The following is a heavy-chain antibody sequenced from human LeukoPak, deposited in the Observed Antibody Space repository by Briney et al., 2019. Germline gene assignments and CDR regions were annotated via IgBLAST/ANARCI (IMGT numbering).Heavy chain of an antibody. V-gene: IGHV3-53*01. CDR3: ARPYLVVPAAPTYYYMDV. J-gene: IGHJ6*03. D-gene: IGHD2-2*01. CDR1: GFTVSSNY. CDR2: IYSGGST. Sequence: AGGSLRLSCAASGFTVSSNYMSWVRQAPGKGLEWVSVIYSGGSTYYADSVEGRFTISRDNSKNTLYLQMNSLRAEDTAVYYCARPYLVVPAAPTYYYMDVWGKGTTVTVSS.